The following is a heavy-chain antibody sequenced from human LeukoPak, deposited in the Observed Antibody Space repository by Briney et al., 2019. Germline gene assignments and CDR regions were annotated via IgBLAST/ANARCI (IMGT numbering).Heavy chain of an antibody. D-gene: IGHD6-19*01. CDR1: GGSFSGYY. CDR2: INHSGST. V-gene: IGHV4-34*01. CDR3: AREDHFGLYSRGKSPFDY. Sequence: SETLSLTCAVYGGSFSGYYGSWIRQPPGKGLEWIGEINHSGSTNYNPSLKSRVTISVDTSKNQFSLKLSSVTAADTAVYYCAREDHFGLYSRGKSPFDYWGQGTLVTVSS. J-gene: IGHJ4*02.